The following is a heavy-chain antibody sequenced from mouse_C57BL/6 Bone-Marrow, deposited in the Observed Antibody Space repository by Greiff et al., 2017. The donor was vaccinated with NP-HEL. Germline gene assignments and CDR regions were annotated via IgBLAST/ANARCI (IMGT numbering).Heavy chain of an antibody. Sequence: QVQLKESGAELARPGASVKLSCKASGYTFTSYGISWVKQRTGQGLEWIGEIYPRSGNTYYNEKFKGKATLTADKSSSTAYMELRSLTSEDSAVYFCARYWGYYAMDYWGKGTSVTVSS. CDR1: GYTFTSYG. CDR2: IYPRSGNT. V-gene: IGHV1-81*01. CDR3: ARYWGYYAMDY. J-gene: IGHJ4*01. D-gene: IGHD4-1*01.